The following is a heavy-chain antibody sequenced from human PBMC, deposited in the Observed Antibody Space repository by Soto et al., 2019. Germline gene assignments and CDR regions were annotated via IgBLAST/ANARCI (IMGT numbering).Heavy chain of an antibody. Sequence: GESLKISCEGSGYNFASFWIGWVRQMPGKGLEWVGIIYPGDSDTRYGPSFQGQVAISVDKSISTASLQWSSLKASDTAMYYCARQGNGAEGFDYWGQGTLVTVSS. J-gene: IGHJ4*02. CDR2: IYPGDSDT. CDR3: ARQGNGAEGFDY. D-gene: IGHD2-8*01. V-gene: IGHV5-51*01. CDR1: GYNFASFW.